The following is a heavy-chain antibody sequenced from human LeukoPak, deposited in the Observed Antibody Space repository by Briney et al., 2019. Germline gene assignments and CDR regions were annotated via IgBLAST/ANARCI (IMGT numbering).Heavy chain of an antibody. CDR2: SDPEDDER. CDR1: GKTLSDLS. CDR3: VTGFTTMAVDYFDY. Sequence: ASVKVSCKVSGKTLSDLSIHWLRQPPGKGLEWLGGSDPEDDERIYAQMFQGRVTMTEDTSIDTAYMELSSLRSEDTAVYYCVTGFTTMAVDYFDYWGQGTLVTLSP. V-gene: IGHV1-24*01. D-gene: IGHD5-18*01. J-gene: IGHJ4*02.